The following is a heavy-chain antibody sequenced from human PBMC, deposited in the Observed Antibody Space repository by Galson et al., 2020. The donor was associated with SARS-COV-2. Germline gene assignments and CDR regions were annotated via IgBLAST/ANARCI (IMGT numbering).Heavy chain of an antibody. Sequence: GGSLRLSCAASGFTLSRYWMSWVRQAPGKGLEWVANIKQDGSETYYVDSVEGRFTIFRNNAKNSLSLQMNSLRAEDTAVYFCVRDRGCSSPTCYDDYETEGYQYYMDVWGKGTTVTVSS. D-gene: IGHD2-2*01. V-gene: IGHV3-7*03. J-gene: IGHJ6*03. CDR2: IKQDGSET. CDR1: GFTLSRYW. CDR3: VRDRGCSSPTCYDDYETEGYQYYMDV.